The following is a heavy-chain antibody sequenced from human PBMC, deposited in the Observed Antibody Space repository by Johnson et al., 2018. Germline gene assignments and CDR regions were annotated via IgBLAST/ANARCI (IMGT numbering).Heavy chain of an antibody. CDR3: TRQTSCWNSNEFYF. CDR1: GFAFSTYA. J-gene: IGHJ3*01. D-gene: IGHD2-2*01. V-gene: IGHV3-49*05. CDR2: ISSNTYGGTP. Sequence: VQLVESGGGLVKPGRSLRLSCTASGFAFSTYAMNWIRQAPGKGLEWVGFISSNTYGGTPEYAASVKGRFSISRDDSKRIAYLQMSSLTTEDTAVYYFTRQTSCWNSNEFYFWGLWTMVTVSS.